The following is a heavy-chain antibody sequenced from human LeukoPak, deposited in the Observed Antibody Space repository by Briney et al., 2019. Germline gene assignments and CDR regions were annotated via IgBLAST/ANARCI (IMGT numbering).Heavy chain of an antibody. J-gene: IGHJ4*02. Sequence: ASVKVSCKASGYTFTRYSINWVRQAPGQGLEWMGWISTYNGNSNYAQKLQGRVTMTTDTSTSTAYVELRSLRSDDTAMYYCAKDRWRDGSSSFDNWGQGTLVTVSS. V-gene: IGHV1-18*01. D-gene: IGHD6-6*01. CDR1: GYTFTRYS. CDR3: AKDRWRDGSSSFDN. CDR2: ISTYNGNS.